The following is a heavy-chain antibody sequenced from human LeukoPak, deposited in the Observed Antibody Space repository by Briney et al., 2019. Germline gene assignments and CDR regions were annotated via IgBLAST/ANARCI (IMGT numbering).Heavy chain of an antibody. D-gene: IGHD3-3*01. CDR2: INHSGST. CDR1: GGSFSGYY. CDR3: ARGKDYDFWSGYYSGYFDY. J-gene: IGHJ4*02. V-gene: IGHV4-34*01. Sequence: SETLSLTCAVYGGSFSGYYWSWNRQPPGKGLEWIGEINHSGSTNYNPSLKSRVTISVDTSKNQFSLKLSSVTAADTAVYYCARGKDYDFWSGYYSGYFDYWGQGTLVTVSS.